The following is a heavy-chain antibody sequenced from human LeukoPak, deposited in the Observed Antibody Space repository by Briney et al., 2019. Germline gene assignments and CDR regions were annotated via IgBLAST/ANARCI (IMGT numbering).Heavy chain of an antibody. D-gene: IGHD5-18*01. CDR3: ARDEGTAMVDY. J-gene: IGHJ4*02. CDR2: INSDGSST. Sequence: GGSLRLSCAASGFTFSSYWMHWVRQAPGKGLVWVSRINSDGSSTSYADSVKGRFTISRDNAKNTLYLQMNSLRAEDTAVYYRARDEGTAMVDYWGQGTLVTVSS. CDR1: GFTFSSYW. V-gene: IGHV3-74*01.